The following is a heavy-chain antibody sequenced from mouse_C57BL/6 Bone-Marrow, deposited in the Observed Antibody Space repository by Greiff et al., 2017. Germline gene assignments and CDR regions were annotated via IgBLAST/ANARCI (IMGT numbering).Heavy chain of an antibody. D-gene: IGHD2-4*01. CDR3: ARFDYGIWYFDV. CDR1: GYTFTGYW. CDR2: IVPGSGST. V-gene: IGHV1-9*01. J-gene: IGHJ1*03. Sequence: QVQLQQSGAELMKPGASVKLSCKATGYTFTGYWIEWVKQRPGHGLEWIGEIVPGSGSTNYNEKFKGKATLTADKSSSTAYMELRSLTAEDSAVYFCARFDYGIWYFDVWGTGTTVTVSS.